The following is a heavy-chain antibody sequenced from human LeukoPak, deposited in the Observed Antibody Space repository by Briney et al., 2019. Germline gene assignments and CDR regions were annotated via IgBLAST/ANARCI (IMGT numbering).Heavy chain of an antibody. J-gene: IGHJ6*02. CDR2: IIPIFGTA. D-gene: IGHD1-1*01. CDR3: ARDHNLSPAEGGSYYGMDV. Sequence: SVKVSCKASGGTFSSYAISWVRQAPGQGLEWMGGIIPIFGTANYAQKFQGRVTITADESTSTAYMELSSLRSEDTAVYYCARDHNLSPAEGGSYYGMDVWGQGTTVTVSS. V-gene: IGHV1-69*13. CDR1: GGTFSSYA.